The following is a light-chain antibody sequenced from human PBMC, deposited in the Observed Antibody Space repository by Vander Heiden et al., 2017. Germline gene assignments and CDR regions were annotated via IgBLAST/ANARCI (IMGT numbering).Light chain of an antibody. Sequence: DIQLTQSPSSLSASVGDRVTIPCHTSQDISISLNWYQQKPGKAPKLLIYHSSTLETGVPSRFSGSGSGTDFTFTISSLQPEDFATYYCQHYDNLPRYTFGQGTKLEI. CDR2: HSS. J-gene: IGKJ2*01. V-gene: IGKV1-33*01. CDR3: QHYDNLPRYT. CDR1: QDISIS.